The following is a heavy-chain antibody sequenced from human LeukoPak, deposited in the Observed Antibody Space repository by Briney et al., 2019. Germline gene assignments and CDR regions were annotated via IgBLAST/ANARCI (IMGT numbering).Heavy chain of an antibody. V-gene: IGHV3-49*03. Sequence: PARSLRLSCTASGFIFGGYAINWFRQAPGQGLEWVSFIRSKALYGTREYAVSVEGRFTISRDDSKVIAYLQMNTLKIEDKAVYYCARDNVIYYAPDYWGQGTLVTVSS. CDR3: ARDNVIYYAPDY. CDR1: GFIFGGYA. CDR2: IRSKALYGTR. J-gene: IGHJ4*02. D-gene: IGHD2-2*01.